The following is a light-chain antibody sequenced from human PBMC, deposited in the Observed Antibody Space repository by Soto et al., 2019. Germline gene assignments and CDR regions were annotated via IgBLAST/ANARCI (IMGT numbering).Light chain of an antibody. J-gene: IGKJ1*01. Sequence: DIVLTQSPGTLSLSPGEIATLYFSASQSVGSIYLAWYQQKPGQAPRLLIHGASSRATGIPDRFSGSGSGTDFTLTISRLEPEDFAVYYCQQYGGSPRTFGQGTKVDIK. CDR2: GAS. CDR1: QSVGSIY. CDR3: QQYGGSPRT. V-gene: IGKV3-20*01.